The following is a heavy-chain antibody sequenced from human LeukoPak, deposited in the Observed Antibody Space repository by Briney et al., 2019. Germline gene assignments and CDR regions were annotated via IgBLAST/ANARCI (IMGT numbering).Heavy chain of an antibody. D-gene: IGHD5-18*01. CDR3: ARETGYAYGRAPLDY. V-gene: IGHV1-69*06. CDR1: GGTFSRYA. Sequence: ASVKVSCKASGGTFSRYAMSWVRQAPGQGLEWMGGIIPMSGTVNNAQKFQGRVTITADKSTGTAYMELSSLRSDDTAVYYCARETGYAYGRAPLDYWGQGTLVTVSS. CDR2: IIPMSGTV. J-gene: IGHJ4*02.